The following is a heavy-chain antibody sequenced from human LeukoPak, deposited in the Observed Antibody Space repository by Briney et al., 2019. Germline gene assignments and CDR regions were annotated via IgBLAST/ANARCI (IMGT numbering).Heavy chain of an antibody. CDR2: IYPGDSDT. CDR3: ARDLRVMVRGSGDY. V-gene: IGHV5-51*01. J-gene: IGHJ4*02. D-gene: IGHD3-10*01. CDR1: GYSFTSYW. Sequence: GESLKISCKGSGYSFTSYWIGWVRQMPGKGLEWIGIIYPGDSDTRYSPSFQGQVTISADKSISTAYMELSRLRSDDTAVYYCARDLRVMVRGSGDYWGQGTLVTVSS.